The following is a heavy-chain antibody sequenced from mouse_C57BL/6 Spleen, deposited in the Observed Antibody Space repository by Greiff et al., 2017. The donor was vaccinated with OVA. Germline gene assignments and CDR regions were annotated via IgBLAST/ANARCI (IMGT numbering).Heavy chain of an antibody. CDR2: INPSNGGT. CDR3: ARMGTNDYDDGYYAMDY. J-gene: IGHJ4*01. D-gene: IGHD2-4*01. CDR1: GYTFTSYW. V-gene: IGHV1-53*01. Sequence: QVHVKQPGTELVKPGASVKLSCKASGYTFTSYWMHWVKQRPGQGLEWIGNINPSNGGTNYNEKFKSKATLTVDKSSSTAYMQLSSLTSEDSAVYYCARMGTNDYDDGYYAMDYWGQGTSVTVSS.